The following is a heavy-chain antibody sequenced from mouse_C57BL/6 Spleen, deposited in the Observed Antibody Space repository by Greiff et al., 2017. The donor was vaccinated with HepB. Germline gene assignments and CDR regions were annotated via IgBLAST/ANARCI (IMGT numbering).Heavy chain of an antibody. J-gene: IGHJ3*01. CDR1: GFTFSDYY. V-gene: IGHV5-12*01. D-gene: IGHD1-1*01. CDR3: ARHRGYGSSYEAWFAY. Sequence: DVKLVESGGGLVQPGGSLKLSCAASGFTFSDYYMYWVRQTPEKRLEWVAYISNGGGSTYYPDTVKGRFTISRDNAKNTLYLQMSRLKSEDTAMYYCARHRGYGSSYEAWFAYWGQGTLVTVSA. CDR2: ISNGGGST.